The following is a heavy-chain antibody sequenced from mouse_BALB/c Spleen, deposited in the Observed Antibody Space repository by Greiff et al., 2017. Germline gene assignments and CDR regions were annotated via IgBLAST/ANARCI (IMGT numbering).Heavy chain of an antibody. V-gene: IGHV1S29*02. J-gene: IGHJ4*01. CDR2: IYPYNGGT. Sequence: VQLQQSGPELVKPGASVKISCKASGYTFTDYNMHWVKQSHGKSLEWIGYIYPYNGGTGYNQKFKSKATLTVDNSSSTAYMELRSLTSEDSAVYYCARRHDYAIDYWGQGTSVTVSS. CDR1: GYTFTDYN. CDR3: ARRHDYAIDY. D-gene: IGHD6-1*01.